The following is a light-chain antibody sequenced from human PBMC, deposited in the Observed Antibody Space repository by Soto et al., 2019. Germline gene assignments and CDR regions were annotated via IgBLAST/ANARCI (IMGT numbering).Light chain of an antibody. CDR1: QYVHTS. CDR2: GAS. V-gene: IGKV3-15*01. Sequence: EIVMTQSPGTLSVSPGERVTVSCRASQYVHTSLAWYQQKSGQAPRLLIYGASIRAPGVPVRFSGSGSGTEFTLTVDSLQSKDSAVYSCQQYNQWPPTWTFGQGTKVEI. CDR3: QQYNQWPPTWT. J-gene: IGKJ1*01.